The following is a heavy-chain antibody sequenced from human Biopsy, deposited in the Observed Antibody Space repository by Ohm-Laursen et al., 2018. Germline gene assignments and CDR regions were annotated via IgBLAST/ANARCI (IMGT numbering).Heavy chain of an antibody. CDR2: ISHTGYT. V-gene: IGHV4-59*11. Sequence: SETLSLTCTVSGGSFTGHYWTWIRQPPGKGLEWIGYISHTGYTSYKSSLKSRVTISLDTSRKHFSLRLTSLAAADTAVYYCARGSNEYGGLYFPHWGQGTLVTVSS. CDR1: GGSFTGHY. J-gene: IGHJ1*01. CDR3: ARGSNEYGGLYFPH. D-gene: IGHD4-23*01.